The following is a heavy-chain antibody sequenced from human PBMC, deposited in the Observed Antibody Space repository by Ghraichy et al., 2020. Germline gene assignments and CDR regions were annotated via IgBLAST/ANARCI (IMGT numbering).Heavy chain of an antibody. Sequence: GGSLRLSCAASGFIFGGSALHWVRQASGKGLEWVARIRNKANDYATAYSASVKGRFTISRDDSKNTAFLQMDSLRIEDTAVYYCSRHSTGYDVFDLWGRGTLVTVSS. V-gene: IGHV3-73*01. J-gene: IGHJ2*01. CDR1: GFIFGGSA. CDR3: SRHSTGYDVFDL. D-gene: IGHD5-12*01. CDR2: IRNKANDYAT.